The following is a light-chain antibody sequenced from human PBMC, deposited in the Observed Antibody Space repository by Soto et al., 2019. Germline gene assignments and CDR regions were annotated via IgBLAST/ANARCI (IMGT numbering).Light chain of an antibody. J-gene: IGKJ5*01. CDR2: HAS. CDR3: QQRSTWPT. V-gene: IGKV3-11*01. CDR1: QSVGSD. Sequence: EIVMTQSPATLSVSPGERSTLSCRASQSVGSDLAWYQQKPGQAPXXLIYHASVRATGTPARFSGSGSGTAFTLTISSLEPEDFALYYCQQRSTWPTFGQGTRLEIK.